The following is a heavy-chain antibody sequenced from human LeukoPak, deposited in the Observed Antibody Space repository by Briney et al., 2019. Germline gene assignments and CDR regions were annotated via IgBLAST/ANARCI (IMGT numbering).Heavy chain of an antibody. CDR3: AKAMYSSSWRHFDY. J-gene: IGHJ4*02. D-gene: IGHD6-13*01. CDR2: ISYDGSNK. CDR1: GYTFSSYG. Sequence: GGSLRLSCAASGYTFSSYGMHGVRQAPGKGLEWVAVISYDGSNKYYADSVKGRFTISRDNSKSTLYLQMNSLRAEDTAVYYCAKAMYSSSWRHFDYWGQGTLVTVSS. V-gene: IGHV3-30*18.